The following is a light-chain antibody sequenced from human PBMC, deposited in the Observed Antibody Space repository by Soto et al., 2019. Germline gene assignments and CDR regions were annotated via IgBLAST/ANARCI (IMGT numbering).Light chain of an antibody. J-gene: IGLJ2*01. V-gene: IGLV2-8*01. Sequence: QSALTQPPSASGSPGQSVTISCTGTSSDVGGYNYVSWYQQHPGKAPKLMIYEVSKRPSGVPDRFSGSKSGNTASLIVSGLQAEDEADYYCSSYAGSNNVLFGGGTKVTVL. CDR2: EVS. CDR3: SSYAGSNNVL. CDR1: SSDVGGYNY.